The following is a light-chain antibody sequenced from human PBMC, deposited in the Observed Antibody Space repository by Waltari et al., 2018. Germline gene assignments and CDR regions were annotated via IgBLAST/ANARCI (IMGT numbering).Light chain of an antibody. CDR2: GAS. Sequence: EIGMTQSPGPLSLSPGERATLSFRASQSVSKELAWYQQKPGQPPRLLSYGASTRATGIPARFSGSGSETEFTLTISSLQSEDFGVYCCQQYNSWPLTFGGGTKVEIK. J-gene: IGKJ4*01. CDR1: QSVSKE. V-gene: IGKV3-15*01. CDR3: QQYNSWPLT.